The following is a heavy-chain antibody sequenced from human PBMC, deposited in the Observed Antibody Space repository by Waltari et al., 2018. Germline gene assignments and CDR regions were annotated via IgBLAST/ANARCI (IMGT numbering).Heavy chain of an antibody. CDR1: GGSFSGYY. Sequence: QVQLQQWGAGLLKPSETLSLTCAVYGGSFSGYYWSWIRQPPGKGLEWIGEINHSGSTNYNPALKSRVTISVDTSKNQFSLKLSSVTAADTAVYYCARGGSYQLLLYLFDYWGQGTLVTVSS. J-gene: IGHJ4*02. V-gene: IGHV4-34*01. D-gene: IGHD2-2*01. CDR2: INHSGST. CDR3: ARGGSYQLLLYLFDY.